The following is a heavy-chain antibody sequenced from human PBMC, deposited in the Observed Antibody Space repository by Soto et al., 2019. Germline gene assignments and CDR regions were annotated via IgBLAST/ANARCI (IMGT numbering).Heavy chain of an antibody. Sequence: PGGSLRLSCAASGFTFSSYGMHWVRQAPGKGLEWVAVIWYDGSNKYYADSVKGRFTISRDNSKNTLYLQMNSLRAEDTAVYYCARGDCSSTSCYWYYGMDVWGQGTTVTVS. J-gene: IGHJ6*02. CDR2: IWYDGSNK. V-gene: IGHV3-33*01. CDR1: GFTFSSYG. D-gene: IGHD2-2*01. CDR3: ARGDCSSTSCYWYYGMDV.